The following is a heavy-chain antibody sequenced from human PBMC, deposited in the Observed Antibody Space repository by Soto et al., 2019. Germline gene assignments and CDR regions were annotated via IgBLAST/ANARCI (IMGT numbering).Heavy chain of an antibody. V-gene: IGHV3-7*03. CDR1: GFTFSSYW. J-gene: IGHJ4*02. D-gene: IGHD1-26*01. CDR3: ARDPYSGSSYSDY. Sequence: GGSLRLSCAASGFTFSSYWMSWVRQAPGKGLEWVANIKQDGSEKYYVDSVKGRFTISRDNAKNSLYLQMNSLRAEDTAVYYCARDPYSGSSYSDYWGQGTLVTVSS. CDR2: IKQDGSEK.